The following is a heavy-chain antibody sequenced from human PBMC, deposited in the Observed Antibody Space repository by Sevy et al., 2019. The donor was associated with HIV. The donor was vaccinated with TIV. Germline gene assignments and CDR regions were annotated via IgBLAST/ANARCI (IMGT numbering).Heavy chain of an antibody. CDR2: ISYDGSNK. Sequence: GGSLRLSCAASGFIFSNYAIHWVRRAPGKGLEWVAVISYDGSNKHYAASVKGRFTISRDNSKNTLYLQMNSLRAEDTAVYYCAKSGNIPVGIAVAGPYDAFFDYWGQGTLVTVSS. CDR1: GFIFSNYA. J-gene: IGHJ4*02. CDR3: AKSGNIPVGIAVAGPYDAFFDY. V-gene: IGHV3-30*04. D-gene: IGHD6-19*01.